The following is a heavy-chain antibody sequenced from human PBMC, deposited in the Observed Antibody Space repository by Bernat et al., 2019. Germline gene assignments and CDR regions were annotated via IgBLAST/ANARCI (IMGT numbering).Heavy chain of an antibody. V-gene: IGHV4-39*01. Sequence: QLQLQESGPGLVKPSETLSLTCPVSGGSISSSSYYWGWIRQAPGKGLEWVGSFYYTGGTSYNPSLHSRVTMSVDTSKNQFSLKLSAVTAADTAVYYCARGSRRYSWFDPWGQGTLVTVSS. CDR1: GGSISSSSYY. CDR3: ARGSRRYSWFDP. J-gene: IGHJ5*02. CDR2: FYYTGGT.